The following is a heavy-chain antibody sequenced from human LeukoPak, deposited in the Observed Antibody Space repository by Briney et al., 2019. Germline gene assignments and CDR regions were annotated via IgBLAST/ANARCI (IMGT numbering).Heavy chain of an antibody. D-gene: IGHD2-8*01. V-gene: IGHV4-30-2*01. Sequence: SQTLSLTCAVSGGSISSGGYSWSWIRQPPGKGREWIGYIYHSGSTYYNPSLKSRVTISVDRSKNQFSLKLSSVTAADTAVYYCARALIYCTNGVCYPPYFDYWGQGTLVTVSS. CDR1: GGSISSGGYS. CDR2: IYHSGST. CDR3: ARALIYCTNGVCYPPYFDY. J-gene: IGHJ4*02.